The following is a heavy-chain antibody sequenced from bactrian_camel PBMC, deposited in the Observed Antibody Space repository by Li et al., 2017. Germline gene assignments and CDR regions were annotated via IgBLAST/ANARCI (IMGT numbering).Heavy chain of an antibody. CDR3: ATQVERSYTDFGY. CDR1: GFTFSNYD. J-gene: IGHJ6*01. CDR2: ITSLPSLFRAA. Sequence: HVHLVESGGGLVQPGGSLRLSCTGSGFTFSNYDMSWVRQAPGKEVEWVAGITSLPSLFRAASYADSVKGRFTISRDNAKDTLYQQMNSLKSEDTALYYCATQVERSYTDFGYWGQGTQVTVS. D-gene: IGHD3*01. V-gene: IGHV3S6*01.